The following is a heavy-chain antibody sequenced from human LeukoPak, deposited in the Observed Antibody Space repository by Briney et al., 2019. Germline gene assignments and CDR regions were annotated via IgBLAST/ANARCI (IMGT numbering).Heavy chain of an antibody. CDR1: GYTFTGYY. V-gene: IGHV1-2*04. D-gene: IGHD6-19*01. CDR2: INPNSGGT. J-gene: IGHJ3*02. Sequence: AASVKVSCKASGYTFTGYYMHWVRQAPGQGLEWMGWINPNSGGTNYAQKFQGWVTMTRDTSISTAYMELSRLRSDDTAVYYCAREGHIAVAGYDAFDIWGQGTMVTVSS. CDR3: AREGHIAVAGYDAFDI.